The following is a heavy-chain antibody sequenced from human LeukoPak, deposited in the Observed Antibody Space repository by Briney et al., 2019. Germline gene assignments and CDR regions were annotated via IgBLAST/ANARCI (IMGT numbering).Heavy chain of an antibody. CDR2: IYYIGST. Sequence: PSETLSLTCTVSGGSISSGVYYWSWIRQHPGKGLEWIGYIYYIGSTYYSPSLKSRVTISRDTSKNQFSLKLSSVTAADTAVYYCARGSLAGAYCGGDCFPLFDYWGQGTLVTVSS. CDR3: ARGSLAGAYCGGDCFPLFDY. J-gene: IGHJ4*02. V-gene: IGHV4-31*03. D-gene: IGHD2-21*02. CDR1: GGSISSGVYY.